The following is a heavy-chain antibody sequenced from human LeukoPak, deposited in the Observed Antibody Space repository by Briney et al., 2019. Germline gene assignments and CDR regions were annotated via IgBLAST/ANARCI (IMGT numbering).Heavy chain of an antibody. D-gene: IGHD5-18*01. CDR2: VYDTGTT. J-gene: IGHJ4*02. CDR1: GGFFSSYY. V-gene: IGHV4-59*01. CDR3: ARGLTADS. Sequence: SETLSLTCTVSGGFFSSYYWNWIRQPPGRGLEWIGYVYDTGTTNYNPSLSSRVTISLDTSKNLFSLKLTSVTAADTAVYYCARGLTADSWGQGTLVTVSS.